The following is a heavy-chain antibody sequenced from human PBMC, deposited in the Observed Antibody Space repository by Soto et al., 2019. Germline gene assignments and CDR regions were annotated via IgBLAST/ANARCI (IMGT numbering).Heavy chain of an antibody. CDR2: ISSGNTI. CDR1: GFTFSSYE. V-gene: IGHV3-48*03. Sequence: GGSLRLSCAASGFTFSSYEMNWVRESPGEGLEWVSYISSGNTIYYADSVKGRFTMSRDNAKNSLYLQMDSLRAEDTAVYYCARDSGYGSGASVNHYLDFWGRGTLVTVS. D-gene: IGHD3-10*01. CDR3: ARDSGYGSGASVNHYLDF. J-gene: IGHJ4*01.